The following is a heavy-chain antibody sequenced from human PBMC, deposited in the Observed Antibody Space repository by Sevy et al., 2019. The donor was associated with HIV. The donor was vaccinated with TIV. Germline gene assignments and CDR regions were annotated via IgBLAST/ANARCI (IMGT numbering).Heavy chain of an antibody. CDR1: GFTFRSYG. CDR2: ISNDGGNQ. Sequence: GGSLRLSCAASGFTFRSYGMHWVRQAPGKGLKWVAVISNDGGNQYYVDSVKGRFTISRDNSKNTVYLQMNSLRAEDTAVYYCAKDVSDGYNYFLDFWGQGALVTVSS. J-gene: IGHJ4*02. D-gene: IGHD5-12*01. CDR3: AKDVSDGYNYFLDF. V-gene: IGHV3-30*18.